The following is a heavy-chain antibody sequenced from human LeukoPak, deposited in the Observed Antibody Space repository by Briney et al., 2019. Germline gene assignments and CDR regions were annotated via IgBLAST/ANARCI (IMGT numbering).Heavy chain of an antibody. D-gene: IGHD3-9*01. CDR1: GFTFSSYA. CDR3: ARALKGGVLRYFDWPPAEGGYFDY. Sequence: PGGSLRLSCAASGFTFSSYAMIWVRQAPGKGLEWVSGVSGSGGSTYYADSVKGRFTISRDNSKNTLYLQMNSLRAEDTAVYYCARALKGGVLRYFDWPPAEGGYFDYWGQGTLVTVSS. V-gene: IGHV3-23*01. J-gene: IGHJ4*02. CDR2: VSGSGGST.